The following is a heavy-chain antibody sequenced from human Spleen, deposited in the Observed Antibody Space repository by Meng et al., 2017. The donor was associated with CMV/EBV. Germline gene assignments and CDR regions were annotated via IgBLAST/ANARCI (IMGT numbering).Heavy chain of an antibody. Sequence: GESLKISCAASGFTFSNYDMHWVRQPTGKGLEWVSAIGTAGDTYYPGSVKGRFTISRDNAKNTLYLQMNSLRADDTAVYYCARGGLSGSLDYWGQGTLVTVSS. CDR1: GFTFSNYD. V-gene: IGHV3-13*01. D-gene: IGHD1-26*01. CDR2: IGTAGDT. CDR3: ARGGLSGSLDY. J-gene: IGHJ4*02.